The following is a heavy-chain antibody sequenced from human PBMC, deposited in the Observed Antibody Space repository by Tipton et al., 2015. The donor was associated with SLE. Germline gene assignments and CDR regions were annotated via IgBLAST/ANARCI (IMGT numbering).Heavy chain of an antibody. D-gene: IGHD2-15*01. CDR1: GASISSHY. V-gene: IGHV3-9*01. CDR2: ISWNRRSI. CDR3: TKGFTHLMVPATLDL. Sequence: GLVKPSETLSLTCTVSGASISSHYWSWVRQPPGKGLEWVSGISWNRRSIDYADSVKGRFTISRDNAKNSVYLQMESLKPEDTAIYYCTKGFTHLMVPATLDLWGRGTLVTVAS. J-gene: IGHJ2*01.